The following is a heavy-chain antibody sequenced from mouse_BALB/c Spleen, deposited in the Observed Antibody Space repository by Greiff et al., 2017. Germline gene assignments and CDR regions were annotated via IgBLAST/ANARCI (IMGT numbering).Heavy chain of an antibody. CDR3: AKPGYGYYAMDY. J-gene: IGHJ4*01. Sequence: QVQLQQSGPSLVQPSQSLSITCTVSGFSLTSYGVHWVRQSPGKGLEWLGVIWRGGSTDYNAAFMSRLSITKDNSKSQVFLKLNSLQTDDTATYYCAKPGYGYYAMDYWGQGTSVTVSS. CDR2: IWRGGST. V-gene: IGHV2-5-1*01. D-gene: IGHD2-10*02. CDR1: GFSLTSYG.